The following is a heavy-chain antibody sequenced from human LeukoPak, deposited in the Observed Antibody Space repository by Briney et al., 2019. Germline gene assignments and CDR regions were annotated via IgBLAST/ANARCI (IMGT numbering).Heavy chain of an antibody. CDR2: MNPNSGNT. J-gene: IGHJ4*02. CDR3: ARGGEYGEGFDY. V-gene: IGHV1-8*01. CDR1: GYTFTSYD. D-gene: IGHD3-10*01. Sequence: ASVKVSCKASGYTFTSYDINWVRQATGQGLEWMGWMNPNSGNTGYAQKFQGRVTMTRNTSISTAYMELSRLRSEDTAVYYCARGGEYGEGFDYWGQGTLVTVSS.